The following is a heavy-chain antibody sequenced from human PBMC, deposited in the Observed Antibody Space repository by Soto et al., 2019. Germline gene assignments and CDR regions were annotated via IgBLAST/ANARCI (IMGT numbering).Heavy chain of an antibody. V-gene: IGHV4-4*07. Sequence: QVQLQESGPGLVKPSETLSLTCSVSGGSISGYHWNWIRQPAGEGLEWIGRIYSNGSTNYNPSLKSRVTMSVDSSKNQFSLKVRSLPAADTAMYYCAREGVAAEGTWWFDPWGQGTLVSVSS. CDR2: IYSNGST. CDR1: GGSISGYH. J-gene: IGHJ5*02. D-gene: IGHD6-13*01. CDR3: AREGVAAEGTWWFDP.